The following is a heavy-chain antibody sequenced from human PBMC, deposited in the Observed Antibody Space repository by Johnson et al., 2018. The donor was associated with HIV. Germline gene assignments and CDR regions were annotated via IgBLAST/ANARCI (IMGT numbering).Heavy chain of an antibody. Sequence: VQLVESGGGLVQPGGSLRLSCAASGFTVSSNYMSWVRQAPGQGLEWVSVIYSGGSTYYADSVKGRFTISRDNSKNTLYLQMNSLRAEDTAVYYCARAGSSSDDAFDIWGQGTMVTVSS. D-gene: IGHD6-6*01. CDR1: GFTVSSNY. CDR3: ARAGSSSDDAFDI. J-gene: IGHJ3*02. V-gene: IGHV3-66*01. CDR2: IYSGGST.